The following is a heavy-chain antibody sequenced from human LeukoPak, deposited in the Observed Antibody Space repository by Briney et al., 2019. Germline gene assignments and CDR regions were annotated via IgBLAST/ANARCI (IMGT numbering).Heavy chain of an antibody. D-gene: IGHD5-12*01. CDR2: IYYSGST. J-gene: IGHJ5*02. CDR1: GGSISSYY. Sequence: SETLSLTCTVSGGSISSYYWSWIRQPPGKGLEWIGYIYYSGSTNYNPSLKSRVTISVDTSKNQFSLKLSSVTAADTAVYYCARLSGSFDNWFDPWGQGTLATVSS. V-gene: IGHV4-59*08. CDR3: ARLSGSFDNWFDP.